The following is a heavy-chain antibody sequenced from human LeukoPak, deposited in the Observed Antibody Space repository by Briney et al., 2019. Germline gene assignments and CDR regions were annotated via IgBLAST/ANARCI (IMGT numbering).Heavy chain of an antibody. CDR3: ASLFLCYGCSSSSHNFNI. Sequence: GGSLRLSCAASGFTFSTFAMIWVRQAPGKGLEWVAFIRYDGSNKYYADSVKGRFTISRDNSKNTLYLQMNSLRAEDTAVYYCASLFLCYGCSSSSHNFNIWGQGTMVTVSS. J-gene: IGHJ3*02. CDR1: GFTFSTFA. V-gene: IGHV3-30*02. D-gene: IGHD6-6*01. CDR2: IRYDGSNK.